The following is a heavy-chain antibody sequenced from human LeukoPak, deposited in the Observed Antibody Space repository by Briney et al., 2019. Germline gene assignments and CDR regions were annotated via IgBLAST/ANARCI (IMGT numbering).Heavy chain of an antibody. CDR3: ARHSDCSDGTCYDSDAFDL. J-gene: IGHJ3*01. V-gene: IGHV5-51*01. Sequence: GESLKISCKSSGYSFSSQYIAWVRQMPGKGLEWMAFLYPCDSNPRYSASFQGQVTISADKATSTAYLQWRSPQASDTAMYYCARHSDCSDGTCYDSDAFDLWGQGTMVTVSS. D-gene: IGHD2-15*01. CDR1: GYSFSSQY. CDR2: LYPCDSNP.